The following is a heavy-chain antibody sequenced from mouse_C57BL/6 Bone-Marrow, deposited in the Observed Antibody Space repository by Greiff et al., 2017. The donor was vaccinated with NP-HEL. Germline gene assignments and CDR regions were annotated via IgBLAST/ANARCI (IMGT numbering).Heavy chain of an antibody. D-gene: IGHD2-3*01. CDR3: ALRWLLRGSFAY. Sequence: EVKLQESGPELVKPGASVKIPCKASGYTFTDYNMNWVKQSHGKSLEWIGDINPNNGGTIYNQKFKGKATLTVDKSSSTAYMELRSLTSEDTAVYYCALRWLLRGSFAYWGQGTLVTVSA. CDR1: GYTFTDYN. J-gene: IGHJ3*01. CDR2: INPNNGGT. V-gene: IGHV1-18*01.